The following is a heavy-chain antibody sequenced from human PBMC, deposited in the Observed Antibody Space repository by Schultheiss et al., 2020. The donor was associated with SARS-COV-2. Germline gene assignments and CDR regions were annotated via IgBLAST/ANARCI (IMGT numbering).Heavy chain of an antibody. CDR2: ISSSSSYI. CDR3: AREPYGGTYYFDY. Sequence: GGSLRLSCAASGFTFSSYSMNWVRQAPGKGLEWVSSISSSSSYIYYADSVKGRFTISRDNSKNTLYLQMNSLRAEDTAVYYCAREPYGGTYYFDYWGQGTLVTVSS. V-gene: IGHV3-21*01. D-gene: IGHD1-1*01. CDR1: GFTFSSYS. J-gene: IGHJ4*02.